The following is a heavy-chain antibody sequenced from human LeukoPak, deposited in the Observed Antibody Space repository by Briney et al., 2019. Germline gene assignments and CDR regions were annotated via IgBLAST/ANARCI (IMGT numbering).Heavy chain of an antibody. CDR1: GGSISSYY. Sequence: PSETLSLTCTVSGGSISSYYWSWIRQPAGKGLEWIGRIYTSGSTNYNPSLKSRVTMSVDTSKNQFSLKLSSVTAADTAVYYCARELLPGTTFWWFDPWGQGTLVTVSS. J-gene: IGHJ5*02. V-gene: IGHV4-4*07. CDR3: ARELLPGTTFWWFDP. CDR2: IYTSGST. D-gene: IGHD1-7*01.